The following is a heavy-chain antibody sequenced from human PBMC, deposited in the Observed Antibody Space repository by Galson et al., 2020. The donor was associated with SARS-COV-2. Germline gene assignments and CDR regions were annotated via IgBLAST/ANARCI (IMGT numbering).Heavy chain of an antibody. J-gene: IGHJ4*02. CDR2: IIPIFGTK. D-gene: IGHD7-27*01. Sequence: SVKVSCRASGGTFSSYAISWVRQAPGQGLEWMGGIIPIFGTKEYAQKFQGRVTITADESTSTAYMELSSLRSEDTAVYYCARGDMGNDYFDYWGQGTLVTVSS. CDR1: GGTFSSYA. CDR3: ARGDMGNDYFDY. V-gene: IGHV1-69*13.